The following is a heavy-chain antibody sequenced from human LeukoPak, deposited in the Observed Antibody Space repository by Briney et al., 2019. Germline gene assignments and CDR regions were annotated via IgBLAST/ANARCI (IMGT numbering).Heavy chain of an antibody. Sequence: GASVKVSCKASGYTFTSHDINWVRQATGQGLEWMGWMNPNSGNTGYAQKFQGRVTMTRNTSISTAYMELSSLTSEDTAVYYCARRMNYDSRVFQHWGQGTLVTVSS. CDR1: GYTFTSHD. V-gene: IGHV1-8*01. CDR3: ARRMNYDSRVFQH. J-gene: IGHJ1*01. D-gene: IGHD3-22*01. CDR2: MNPNSGNT.